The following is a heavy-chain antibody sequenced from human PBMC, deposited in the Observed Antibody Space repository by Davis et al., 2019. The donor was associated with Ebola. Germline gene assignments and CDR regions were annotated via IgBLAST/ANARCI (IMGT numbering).Heavy chain of an antibody. CDR1: GFTFPVYW. Sequence: GESLKISCVASGFTFPVYWMSWVRRAPGKGLEWVSTLGLSADTYYADSVKGRFTISRDNSKNTLHLQMNSLRVEDTAIYYCAKDSYVGSGGYYYYGMDVWGQGTTVTVSS. J-gene: IGHJ6*02. V-gene: IGHV3-23*01. D-gene: IGHD3-10*01. CDR2: LGLSADT. CDR3: AKDSYVGSGGYYYYGMDV.